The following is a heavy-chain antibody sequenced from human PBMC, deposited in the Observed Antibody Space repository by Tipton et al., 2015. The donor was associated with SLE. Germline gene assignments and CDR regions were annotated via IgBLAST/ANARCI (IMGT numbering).Heavy chain of an antibody. V-gene: IGHV4-39*07. CDR1: GGSISSSSYY. J-gene: IGHJ4*02. Sequence: TLSLTCTVSGGSISSSSYYWGWIRQPPGKGLEWIGNIYYSGSTNYNPSLKSRVTISVDTSKNQFSLKLSSVTAADTAVYYCARDLGSSGSFDYWGQGTLVTASS. CDR2: IYYSGST. CDR3: ARDLGSSGSFDY. D-gene: IGHD6-13*01.